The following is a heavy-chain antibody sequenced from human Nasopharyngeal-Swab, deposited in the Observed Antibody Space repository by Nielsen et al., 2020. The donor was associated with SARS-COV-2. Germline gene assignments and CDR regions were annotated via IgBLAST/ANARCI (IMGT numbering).Heavy chain of an antibody. CDR2: ISGSGGST. CDR3: ATHGSGRIGGMDV. CDR1: GFTFSSYA. Sequence: GESLKIPCAASGFTFSSYAMSWVRQAPGKGLEWVSAISGSGGSTYYADSVKGRFTISRDNSKNTLYLQMNSLRAEDTAVYYCATHGSGRIGGMDVWGQGTTVTVSS. V-gene: IGHV3-23*01. D-gene: IGHD3-10*01. J-gene: IGHJ6*02.